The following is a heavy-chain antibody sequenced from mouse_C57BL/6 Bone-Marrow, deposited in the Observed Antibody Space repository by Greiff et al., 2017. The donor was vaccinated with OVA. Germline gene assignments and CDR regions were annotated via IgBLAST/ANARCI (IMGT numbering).Heavy chain of an antibody. CDR1: GFNIKDDY. CDR2: IDPENGDT. V-gene: IGHV14-4*01. J-gene: IGHJ3*01. CDR3: TTQDQIYYGNYGGFAY. D-gene: IGHD2-1*01. Sequence: EVMLVESGAELVRPGASVKLSCTASGFNIKDDYMHWVKQRPEQGLEWIGWIDPENGDTEYASKFQGKATITADTSSNTAYLQLSSLTSEDTAVYYCTTQDQIYYGNYGGFAYWGQGTLVTVSA.